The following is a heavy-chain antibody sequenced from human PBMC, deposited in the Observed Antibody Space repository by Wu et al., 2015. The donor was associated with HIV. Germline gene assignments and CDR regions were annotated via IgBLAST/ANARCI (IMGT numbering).Heavy chain of an antibody. CDR3: ARELLWGEDF. V-gene: IGHV1-69*15. CDR1: GGTFSSYT. J-gene: IGHJ4*02. Sequence: QVQLAQSGAEVKKPGSSVRVSCKASGGTFSSYTFNWVRQAPGQGLEWMGRIIPISGTTDYAQKFQGRITITADESTRTTYMELSSLRYEDTAVYFCARELLWGEDFWGQGTRVTVSS. D-gene: IGHD2-21*01. CDR2: IIPISGTT.